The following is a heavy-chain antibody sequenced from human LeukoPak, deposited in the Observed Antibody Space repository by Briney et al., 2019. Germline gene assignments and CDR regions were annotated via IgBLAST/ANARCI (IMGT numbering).Heavy chain of an antibody. CDR3: ARRDCVGDCYSDWFDP. CDR2: INPRGGST. D-gene: IGHD2-21*02. J-gene: IGHJ5*02. V-gene: IGHV1-46*01. CDR1: GYTFTNYF. Sequence: ASVKVSCKASGYTFTNYFMHWVRQAPGQGLEWMGIINPRGGSTGYAQKFQGRITMTTDMSTRTVYMELSSLESEDTAVYYCARRDCVGDCYSDWFDPWGQGTLVTVSS.